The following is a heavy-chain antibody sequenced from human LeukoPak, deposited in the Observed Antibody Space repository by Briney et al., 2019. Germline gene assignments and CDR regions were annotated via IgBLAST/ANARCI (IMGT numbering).Heavy chain of an antibody. CDR3: AKVGGVIAAAGNFDY. D-gene: IGHD6-13*01. Sequence: GGSLRLSCAASGFTFSSYAMSWVRQAPGKGLEWVSAMSGSGGSTYYADSVKGRFTISRDNSKNTLYLQMNSLRAEDTAVYYCAKVGGVIAAAGNFDYWGQGTLVTVSS. CDR1: GFTFSSYA. J-gene: IGHJ4*02. CDR2: MSGSGGST. V-gene: IGHV3-23*01.